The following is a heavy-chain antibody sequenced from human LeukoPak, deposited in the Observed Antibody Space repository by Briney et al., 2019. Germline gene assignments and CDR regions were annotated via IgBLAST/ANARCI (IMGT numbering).Heavy chain of an antibody. CDR1: GFTFSSYA. CDR2: ISYDGSNK. CDR3: ARGLATIAY. D-gene: IGHD5-24*01. Sequence: GGSLRLSCAASGFTFSSYAMHWVRQAPGKGLEWVAVISYDGSNKYYADSVKGRFTISRDNSKNTLYLQMNSLRAEDTAVYYCARGLATIAYWGQGTLATVSS. J-gene: IGHJ4*02. V-gene: IGHV3-30-3*01.